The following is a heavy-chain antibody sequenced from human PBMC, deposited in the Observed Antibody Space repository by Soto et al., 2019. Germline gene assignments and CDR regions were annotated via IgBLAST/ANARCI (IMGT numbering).Heavy chain of an antibody. CDR3: ARDRPVYSSPWSWFDP. D-gene: IGHD6-13*01. J-gene: IGHJ5*02. Sequence: QVQLVQSGAEVKKPGSSVKVSCKASGGTFSSYAISWVRQASGQGLEWMGGIIPIFGTANYAQKFQGRVTITADESTSTAYMELSSLRSEDTAVYYCARDRPVYSSPWSWFDPWGQGTLVTVSS. CDR1: GGTFSSYA. V-gene: IGHV1-69*01. CDR2: IIPIFGTA.